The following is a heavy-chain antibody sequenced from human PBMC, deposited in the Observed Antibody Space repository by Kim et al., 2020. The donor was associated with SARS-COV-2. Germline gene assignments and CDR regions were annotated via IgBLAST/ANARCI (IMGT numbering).Heavy chain of an antibody. D-gene: IGHD3-16*02. Sequence: ASVKVSCKASGYTFTMNAISWVRQAPGQGLEWMGWINTDTGNPTYAQAFTRRFVFSVDTSVTTAYLQISSLEPEDTALYYCTRVIWGTYRYTDYWGQVTL. J-gene: IGHJ4*02. V-gene: IGHV7-4-1*02. CDR3: TRVIWGTYRYTDY. CDR1: GYTFTMNA. CDR2: INTDTGNP.